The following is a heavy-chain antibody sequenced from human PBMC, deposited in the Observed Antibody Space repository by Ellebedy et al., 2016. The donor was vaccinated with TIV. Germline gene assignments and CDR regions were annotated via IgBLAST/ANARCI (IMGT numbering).Heavy chain of an antibody. CDR1: GYAFTDYY. Sequence: ASVKVSCXASGYAFTDYYIHWVRQAPGQGLEWMGWINPNGGGTTSAKKFHGRVTVTGDSSISTAYIELSGLTSDDTAVYYCARERVTKVDYWGQGTLVSVSP. V-gene: IGHV1-2*02. CDR2: INPNGGGT. J-gene: IGHJ4*02. CDR3: ARERVTKVDY.